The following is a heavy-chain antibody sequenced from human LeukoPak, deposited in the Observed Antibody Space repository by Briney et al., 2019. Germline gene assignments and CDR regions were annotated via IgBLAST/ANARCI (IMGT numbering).Heavy chain of an antibody. J-gene: IGHJ4*02. Sequence: ASVTASCMASGYTFTGDYMHWVGQAPGQGLEWMGWINPNSGGTNYAQKFQGRVTMTSDTSISTAYMELSRLRSDDTAVYYCARRGDGYNIDYWGQGTLVTVPS. CDR2: INPNSGGT. D-gene: IGHD5-24*01. CDR1: GYTFTGDY. V-gene: IGHV1-2*02. CDR3: ARRGDGYNIDY.